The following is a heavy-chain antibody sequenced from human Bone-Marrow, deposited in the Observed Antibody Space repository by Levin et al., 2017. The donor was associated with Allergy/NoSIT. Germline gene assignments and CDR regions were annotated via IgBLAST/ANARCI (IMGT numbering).Heavy chain of an antibody. CDR1: GFTFSSYA. V-gene: IGHV3-30*04. Sequence: SGGSLRLSCAASGFTFSSYAMHWVRQAPGKGLEWVAVISYDGSNKYYADSVKGRFTISRDNSKNTLYLQMNSLRAEDTAVYYCARAGRYDILTGNYYYYGMDVWGQGTTVTVSS. J-gene: IGHJ6*02. CDR3: ARAGRYDILTGNYYYYGMDV. D-gene: IGHD3-9*01. CDR2: ISYDGSNK.